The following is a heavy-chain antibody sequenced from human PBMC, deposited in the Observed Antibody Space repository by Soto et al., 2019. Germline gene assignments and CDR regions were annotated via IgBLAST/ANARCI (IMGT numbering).Heavy chain of an antibody. D-gene: IGHD3-16*01. CDR3: ARDLGGSTTLKYYYYGMDV. Sequence: QVPLVQSGAEVKKPGASVKVSCKASGYTFTSYGISWVRQAPGQGLEWMGWISAYNGNTNYAQKLQGRVTMTTDTATSTAYMELRSLRSDDTAVYYCARDLGGSTTLKYYYYGMDVWGQGTTVTVSS. J-gene: IGHJ6*02. CDR1: GYTFTSYG. V-gene: IGHV1-18*01. CDR2: ISAYNGNT.